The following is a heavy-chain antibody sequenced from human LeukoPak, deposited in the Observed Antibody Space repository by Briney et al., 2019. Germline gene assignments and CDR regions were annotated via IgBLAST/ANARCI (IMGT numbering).Heavy chain of an antibody. CDR3: ARDFLAAAGGY. J-gene: IGHJ4*02. V-gene: IGHV3-21*01. Sequence: GGSLRLSCAASGFTFSSYGMHWVRQAPGKGLEWVSSISSSSSYIYYADSVKGRFTISRDNAKNSLYLQMNSLRAEDTAVYYCARDFLAAAGGYWGQGTLVTVSS. CDR2: ISSSSSYI. D-gene: IGHD6-13*01. CDR1: GFTFSSYG.